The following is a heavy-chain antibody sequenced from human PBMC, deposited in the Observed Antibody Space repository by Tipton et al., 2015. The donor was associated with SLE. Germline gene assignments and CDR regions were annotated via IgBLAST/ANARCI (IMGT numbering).Heavy chain of an antibody. CDR1: GFTFRSSS. V-gene: IGHV3-66*01. Sequence: SLRLSCVASGFTFRSSSMAWVRRAPGKGLEWVSVIYSGGSTYYADSVKGRFTISRDNSKNTLYLQMNSLRAEDTAVYYCARYFPAGLYSSGWSWGQGTLVTVSS. CDR3: ARYFPAGLYSSGWS. D-gene: IGHD6-19*01. J-gene: IGHJ5*02. CDR2: IYSGGST.